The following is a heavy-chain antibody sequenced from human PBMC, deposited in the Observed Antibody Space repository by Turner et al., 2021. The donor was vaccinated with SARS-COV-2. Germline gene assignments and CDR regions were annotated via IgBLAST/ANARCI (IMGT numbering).Heavy chain of an antibody. CDR2: IWYDGSNK. CDR3: AKGPMYSSGWTAG. V-gene: IGHV3-33*06. Sequence: QVQLVESGGGVVQPGRSLRLSCAASGFTFSSYGMHWVRQAPGKGLEWVAVIWYDGSNKYYADSGKGRFTMSRDNSKNTLYLQMNSLRADDTAVYYCAKGPMYSSGWTAGWGQGTLVTVSS. J-gene: IGHJ4*02. D-gene: IGHD6-19*01. CDR1: GFTFSSYG.